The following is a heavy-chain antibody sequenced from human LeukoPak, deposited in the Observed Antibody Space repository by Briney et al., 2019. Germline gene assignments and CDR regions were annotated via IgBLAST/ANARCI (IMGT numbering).Heavy chain of an antibody. CDR3: ARTVVATGSSSWYMGYYYYMDV. Sequence: PSETLSLTCAVYGGSFSGYYWSWIRQPPGKGLEWIGEINHSGSTNYNPSLKSRVTISVDTSKNQFSLKLSSVTAADTAVYYCARTVVATGSSSWYMGYYYYMDVWDKGTTVTVSS. D-gene: IGHD6-13*01. CDR1: GGSFSGYY. CDR2: INHSGST. V-gene: IGHV4-34*01. J-gene: IGHJ6*03.